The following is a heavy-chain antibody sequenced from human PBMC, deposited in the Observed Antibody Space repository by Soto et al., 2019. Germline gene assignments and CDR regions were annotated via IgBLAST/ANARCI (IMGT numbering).Heavy chain of an antibody. V-gene: IGHV4-39*01. CDR3: ARQRTTVVTQAYFDH. CDR2: IYYSGRT. D-gene: IGHD2-21*02. Sequence: SETLSLPCIVSGESISSSSYYWGWIRQPPGKGLEWIGSIYYSGRTYYNPSFKGRVTISIDTSKNQFSLKLSSVTATDTAVYYCARQRTTVVTQAYFDHWGQGALVTVSS. J-gene: IGHJ4*02. CDR1: GESISSSSYY.